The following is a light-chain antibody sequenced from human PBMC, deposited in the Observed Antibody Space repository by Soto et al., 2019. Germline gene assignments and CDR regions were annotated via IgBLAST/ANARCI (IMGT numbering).Light chain of an antibody. Sequence: VLTQSPGTLSVSPGERATLSCRASQSVSSSYLAWYQQKTGQAPRLLIYGASSRATGIPDRLSGSGSGTDFNLTISSLEPEDFAVYYCQRYGSSSLTFGPGTKVDIK. CDR3: QRYGSSSLT. CDR1: QSVSSSY. V-gene: IGKV3-20*01. CDR2: GAS. J-gene: IGKJ3*01.